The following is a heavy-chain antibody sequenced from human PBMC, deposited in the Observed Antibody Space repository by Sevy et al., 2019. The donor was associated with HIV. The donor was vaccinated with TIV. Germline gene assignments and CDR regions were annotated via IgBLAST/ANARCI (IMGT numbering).Heavy chain of an antibody. V-gene: IGHV1-8*01. J-gene: IGHJ4*02. CDR1: GYTFTSYD. CDR3: ARGFGSRRYFDWLPRPYYFDY. Sequence: ASVKVSCKASGYTFTSYDINWVRQATGQGLEWMGWMNPNSGNTGYAQKFQGRVTMTRNTSISTAYMELSSLRSEDTAEYYCARGFGSRRYFDWLPRPYYFDYWGQGTLVTVSS. D-gene: IGHD3-9*01. CDR2: MNPNSGNT.